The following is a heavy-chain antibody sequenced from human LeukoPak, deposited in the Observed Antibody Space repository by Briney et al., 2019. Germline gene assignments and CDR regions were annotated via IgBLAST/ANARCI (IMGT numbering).Heavy chain of an antibody. CDR2: IKRKTDHGPT. Sequence: GGSLRLSCAASGFTFSEAWMNWVRQAPGKGLEWVGRIKRKTDHGPTDYAAPMKGRFTVSRDDSKNTLYLQMNSLKTEDTAVYYCAAGTGTSDFDYWGQGTLVTISS. CDR1: GFTFSEAW. V-gene: IGHV3-15*01. J-gene: IGHJ4*02. D-gene: IGHD1-7*01. CDR3: AAGTGTSDFDY.